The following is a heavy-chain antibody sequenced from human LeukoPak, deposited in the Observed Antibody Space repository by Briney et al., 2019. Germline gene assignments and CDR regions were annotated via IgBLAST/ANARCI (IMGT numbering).Heavy chain of an antibody. CDR1: KFSFNSYA. CDR2: IYSGGST. CDR3: ARDLTISPLSYGMDV. D-gene: IGHD3-3*01. J-gene: IGHJ6*02. V-gene: IGHV3-66*01. Sequence: GGSPRLSCAASKFSFNSYAMSWVRQAPGKGLEWVSVIYSGGSTYYADSVKGRFTISRDNSKNTLYLQMNSLRAEDTAVYYCARDLTISPLSYGMDVWGQGTTVTVSS.